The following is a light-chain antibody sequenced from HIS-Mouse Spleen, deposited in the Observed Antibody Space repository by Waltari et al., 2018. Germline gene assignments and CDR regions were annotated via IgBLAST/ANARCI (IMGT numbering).Light chain of an antibody. CDR1: QSVSRSY. V-gene: IGKV3-20*01. CDR2: GAS. Sequence: DIVLTQSPGTLSLSPGERATLSFRASQSVSRSYLAWYQQKPGQAPRLLIYGASSRATGIPDRFSGSGSGTDFTLTISRLEPEDFAVYYCQQYGSSPPYTFGQGTKLEIK. J-gene: IGKJ2*01. CDR3: QQYGSSPPYT.